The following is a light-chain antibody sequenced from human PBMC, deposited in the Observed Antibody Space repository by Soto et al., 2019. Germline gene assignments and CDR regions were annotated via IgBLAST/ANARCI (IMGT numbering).Light chain of an antibody. CDR3: QQTSTTPGT. CDR1: QTVTTY. CDR2: ASS. V-gene: IGKV1-39*01. J-gene: IGKJ1*01. Sequence: DVQMTQSPSSLSASVGDSVTITCRSSQTVTTYLNWYQHKPGKAPQLLIYASSRLQTGVASRFSGSGSGKYFSLTISSLQPEDFATYYCQQTSTTPGTSGQGTKVEIK.